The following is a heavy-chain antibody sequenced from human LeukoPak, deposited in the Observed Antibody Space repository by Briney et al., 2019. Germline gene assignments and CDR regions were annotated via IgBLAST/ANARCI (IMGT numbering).Heavy chain of an antibody. CDR3: ARRRPYYYGSGSYQYYFDY. J-gene: IGHJ4*02. D-gene: IGHD3-10*01. CDR1: GGSISSYY. CDR2: IYYSGST. Sequence: SETLSLTCTVSGGSISSYYWSWIRQPPGKGLEWIGYIYYSGSTNYNPSLKSRVTISVETSKNQFSLKLSSVTAADTAVYYCARRRPYYYGSGSYQYYFDYWGQGTLVTVSS. V-gene: IGHV4-59*12.